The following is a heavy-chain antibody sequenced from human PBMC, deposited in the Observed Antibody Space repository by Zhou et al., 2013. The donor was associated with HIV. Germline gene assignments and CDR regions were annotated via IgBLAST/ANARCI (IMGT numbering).Heavy chain of an antibody. Sequence: QVQLVQSGAEVKKPGASVKLSCKASGYTFSSYGISWVRQAPGQGLEWMGRISVYNGNTNYAQKLQGRVTMTTDTSRSTAYMELRSLRSDDTAVYYCARDPLDNSSGWYYYYYGMDVWGQGTTVTVSS. CDR2: ISVYNGNT. D-gene: IGHD6-19*01. CDR3: ARDPLDNSSGWYYYYYGMDV. J-gene: IGHJ6*02. V-gene: IGHV1-18*01. CDR1: GYTFSSYG.